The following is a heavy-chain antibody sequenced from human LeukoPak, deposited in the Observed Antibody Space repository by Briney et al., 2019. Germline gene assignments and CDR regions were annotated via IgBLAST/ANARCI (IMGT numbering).Heavy chain of an antibody. CDR2: TSAYNGNT. V-gene: IGHV1-18*01. CDR3: ARSVCSSTSCYDAFDI. D-gene: IGHD2-2*01. Sequence: GASVKVSCKASGYTFTSYGISWVRQAPGQGLEWMGWTSAYNGNTNYAQKLQGRVTMTTDTSTSTAYMELRSLRSDDTAVYYCARSVCSSTSCYDAFDIWGQGTMVTVSS. CDR1: GYTFTSYG. J-gene: IGHJ3*02.